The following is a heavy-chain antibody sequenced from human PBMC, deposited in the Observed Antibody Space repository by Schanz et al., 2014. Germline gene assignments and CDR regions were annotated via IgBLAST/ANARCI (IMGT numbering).Heavy chain of an antibody. D-gene: IGHD1-26*01. V-gene: IGHV3-23*01. CDR2: ISDSGDTA. Sequence: DVQLLESGGGLVQPGGSLRLSCAASGFTFTNYAMSWVRQAPGKGLEWVSLISDSGDTAYYADSVKGRFTISRDNFKNTLFLQMNSLRAEDTAVYYCARDHTTESYYSAGPPIDYWGQGTLLTVSS. CDR1: GFTFTNYA. J-gene: IGHJ4*02. CDR3: ARDHTTESYYSAGPPIDY.